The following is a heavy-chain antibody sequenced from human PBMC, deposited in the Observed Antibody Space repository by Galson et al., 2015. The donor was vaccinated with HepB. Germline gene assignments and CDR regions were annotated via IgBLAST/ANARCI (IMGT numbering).Heavy chain of an antibody. CDR3: ARSRFDFWSGYDYYMDV. V-gene: IGHV3-48*01. Sequence: LRLSCAASGFTYSTYSMNWVRQAPGKGLEWVSYISRSSSAIYYADSVKGRFTISRDNAKNSLYLQMNSLRVEDTAVYYCARSRFDFWSGYDYYMDVWGKGTTVTVSS. CDR2: ISRSSSAI. D-gene: IGHD3-3*01. CDR1: GFTYSTYS. J-gene: IGHJ6*03.